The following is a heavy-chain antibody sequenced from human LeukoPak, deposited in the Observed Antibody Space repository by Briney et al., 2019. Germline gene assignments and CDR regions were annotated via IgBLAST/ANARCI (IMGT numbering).Heavy chain of an antibody. J-gene: IGHJ4*02. V-gene: IGHV3-30*18. Sequence: GGSLRLSCAASGFTFSSYGMHWVRQAPGKGLEWVAAISYDGSNKYYADSVKGRFTISRDNSKNTLYLQMNSLRAEGTAVYYCAKGDSSGYYPRVFDYWGQGTLVTVSS. D-gene: IGHD3-22*01. CDR2: ISYDGSNK. CDR3: AKGDSSGYYPRVFDY. CDR1: GFTFSSYG.